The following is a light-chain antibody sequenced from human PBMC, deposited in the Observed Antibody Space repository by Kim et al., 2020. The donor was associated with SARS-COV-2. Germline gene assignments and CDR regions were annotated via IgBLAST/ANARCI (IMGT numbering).Light chain of an antibody. CDR1: QSITSW. V-gene: IGKV1-5*03. Sequence: DIQMTQSPPTLSASVGDRVTITCRASQSITSWLAWYQQRPGKAPKLLIYKASTLESGVPSRFSGSGSGTEFTLTITGLQPDDFATYYCQQYDTYWTFGQGTKVDIK. J-gene: IGKJ1*01. CDR3: QQYDTYWT. CDR2: KAS.